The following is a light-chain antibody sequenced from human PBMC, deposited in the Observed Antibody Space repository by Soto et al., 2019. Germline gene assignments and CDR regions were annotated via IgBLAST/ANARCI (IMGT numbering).Light chain of an antibody. CDR3: STYTSASTS. J-gene: IGLJ2*01. V-gene: IGLV2-14*01. Sequence: QSALTQPASVSGSPGQSITISCTGTEVGAHRFVSWYQQVPGTAPKLLIYEVIKRPSGISPRFSGSKAGNTASLTISGLQADDEAYYFCSTYTSASTSFGGGTKLTVL. CDR1: EVGAHRF. CDR2: EVI.